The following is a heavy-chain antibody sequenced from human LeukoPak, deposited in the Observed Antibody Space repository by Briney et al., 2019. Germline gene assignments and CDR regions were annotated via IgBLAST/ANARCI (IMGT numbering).Heavy chain of an antibody. Sequence: SETLSLTCNVSGGSISNDGYYRSWIRQPPGKGLEWIGYIYYSGNTNYNPSLKSRVTISVDTSKNQFSLKLSSVTAADTAVYYCARASYSSGWLPFDYWGQGTLVTVSS. CDR1: GGSISNDGYY. CDR3: ARASYSSGWLPFDY. CDR2: IYYSGNT. J-gene: IGHJ4*02. D-gene: IGHD6-19*01. V-gene: IGHV4-61*08.